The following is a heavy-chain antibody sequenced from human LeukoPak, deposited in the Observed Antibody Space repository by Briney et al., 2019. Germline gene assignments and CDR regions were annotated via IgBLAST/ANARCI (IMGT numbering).Heavy chain of an antibody. D-gene: IGHD2-2*02. J-gene: IGHJ4*02. V-gene: IGHV4-34*01. Sequence: PSETLSLTCAVYGGSFSDYYWTWIRQDPGKGLEGIGEINHSGSTKYNPSLKTRVTLSVDTSKNQFSLKLSSVTAADTAVYYCARACSSSNCHNYWGQGTLVTVSS. CDR2: INHSGST. CDR3: ARACSSSNCHNY. CDR1: GGSFSDYY.